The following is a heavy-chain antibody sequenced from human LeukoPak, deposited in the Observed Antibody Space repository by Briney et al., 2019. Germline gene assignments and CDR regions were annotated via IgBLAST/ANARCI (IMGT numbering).Heavy chain of an antibody. CDR1: GFTFSDYY. Sequence: GGSLRLSCAASGFTFSDYYMSWIRQAPGKGLEWVSYISSSGSTIYYADSVKGRFTISRDNAKNSLYLQMNSLRAEDTAVYYCARVLKSGVRGFSKYYYYYMDVWGKGTTVTVSS. V-gene: IGHV3-11*04. CDR2: ISSSGSTI. D-gene: IGHD3-10*01. CDR3: ARVLKSGVRGFSKYYYYYMDV. J-gene: IGHJ6*03.